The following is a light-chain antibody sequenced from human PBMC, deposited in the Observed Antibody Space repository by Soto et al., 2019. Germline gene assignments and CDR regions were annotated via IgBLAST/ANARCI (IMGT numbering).Light chain of an antibody. V-gene: IGKV1-39*01. Sequence: DIQMTQSPSSLSASVGDRVTITCRASQSISSYLNWYQQKPGKAPKLLIYAASSLQSGVPSRFNGSGSGTDFTLTISSLQPEDFATYYCQQSYSTPGALTFGGGTKVEIK. CDR3: QQSYSTPGALT. CDR2: AAS. CDR1: QSISSY. J-gene: IGKJ4*01.